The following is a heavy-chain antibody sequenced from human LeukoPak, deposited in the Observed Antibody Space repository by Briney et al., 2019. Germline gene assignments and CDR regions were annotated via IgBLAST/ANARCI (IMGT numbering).Heavy chain of an antibody. D-gene: IGHD6-19*01. J-gene: IGHJ4*02. Sequence: AGGSLRLSCAASGFIFSHYTMNWVRQAPGKGLEWVSSIISSSIYIYYADSVKGRFTISRDNAKNSLYLQMNSLRAEDTAVYYCARDRYSSGWYDFDYWGQGTLVTVSS. CDR3: ARDRYSSGWYDFDY. V-gene: IGHV3-21*01. CDR1: GFIFSHYT. CDR2: IISSSIYI.